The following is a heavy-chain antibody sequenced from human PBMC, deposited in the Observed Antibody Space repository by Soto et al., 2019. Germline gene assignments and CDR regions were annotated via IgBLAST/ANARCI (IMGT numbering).Heavy chain of an antibody. J-gene: IGHJ4*02. V-gene: IGHV3-23*01. D-gene: IGHD5-12*01. Sequence: GGSLRLSVEASGFAFSASPMIWVRQATGKGIEWVSGISGSGARTYYEESVKARFTISRDNSKNTLYIKMRTLRADDKDVYYCAKGVARLGYFDYWGQGTLVTVSS. CDR2: ISGSGART. CDR1: GFAFSASP. CDR3: AKGVARLGYFDY.